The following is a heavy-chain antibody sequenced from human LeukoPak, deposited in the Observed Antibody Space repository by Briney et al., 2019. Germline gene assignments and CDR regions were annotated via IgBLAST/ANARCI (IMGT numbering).Heavy chain of an antibody. J-gene: IGHJ5*02. V-gene: IGHV4-38-2*01. CDR1: GYSISSGYY. D-gene: IGHD2-21*01. CDR2: IYHSGST. Sequence: PSETLSLTCAVSGYSISSGYYWGWIRQPPGKGLEWIGSIYHSGSTYYNPSLKSRVTISVDTSKNQFSLKLSSVTAADTAVYYCASVKAYCGGDCPWGWFDPWGQGTLVTVSS. CDR3: ASVKAYCGGDCPWGWFDP.